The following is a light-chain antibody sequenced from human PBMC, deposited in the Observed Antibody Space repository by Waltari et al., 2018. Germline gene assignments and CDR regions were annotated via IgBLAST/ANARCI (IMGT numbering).Light chain of an antibody. J-gene: IGKJ4*01. CDR1: QSVFNY. CDR2: DTS. Sequence: EIVLTQSPVTLSLSAGERATLSYRASQSVFNYLAWYQQKPGQAPRLLIYDTSKRATGIPPRFSGSGSGIDFTLTISNLEAEDFALYYCQQGSLLPLTFGGGTKVEIK. CDR3: QQGSLLPLT. V-gene: IGKV3-11*01.